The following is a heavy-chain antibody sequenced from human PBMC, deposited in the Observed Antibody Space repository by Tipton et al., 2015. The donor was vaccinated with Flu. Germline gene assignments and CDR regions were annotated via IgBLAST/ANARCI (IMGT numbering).Heavy chain of an antibody. CDR1: GGSISSGGAY. D-gene: IGHD4-23*01. CDR3: ARGATVVTPRVVYFDY. Sequence: TLSLTCTVSGGSISSGGAYWSWIRQPPGKGLEWIGEINHSGSTNYNPSLKSRVTISVDTSKNQFSLKLSSVTAADTAVNYCARGATVVTPRVVYFDYWGQGTLVTVSS. V-gene: IGHV4-39*07. J-gene: IGHJ4*02. CDR2: INHSGST.